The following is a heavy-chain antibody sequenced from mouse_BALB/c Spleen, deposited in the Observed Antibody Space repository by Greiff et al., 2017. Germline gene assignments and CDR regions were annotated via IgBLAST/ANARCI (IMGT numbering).Heavy chain of an antibody. Sequence: VQLQESGPGLVAPSQSLSITCTVSGFSLTSYGVHWVRQPPGKGLEWLGVIWAGGSTNYNSALMSRLSISKDNSKSQVFLKMNSLQTDDTAMYYCATNYYGPWFAYWGQGTLVTVSA. CDR1: GFSLTSYG. CDR2: IWAGGST. V-gene: IGHV2-9*02. J-gene: IGHJ3*01. CDR3: ATNYYGPWFAY. D-gene: IGHD1-1*01.